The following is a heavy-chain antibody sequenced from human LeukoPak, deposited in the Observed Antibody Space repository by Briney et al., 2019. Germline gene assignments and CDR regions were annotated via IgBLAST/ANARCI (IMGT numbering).Heavy chain of an antibody. CDR1: EFTFSSYE. CDR2: ISSSGRYI. Sequence: PGGSLRLSCAASEFTFSSYEMDWVRQAPGKGLEWVAHISSSGRYIDYADSVKGRITISRDNAKKSVDLQMNSLSAEDTSVYYCVRNFGDGFDYWGQGTMVIVSS. D-gene: IGHD4-17*01. J-gene: IGHJ4*02. CDR3: VRNFGDGFDY. V-gene: IGHV3-48*03.